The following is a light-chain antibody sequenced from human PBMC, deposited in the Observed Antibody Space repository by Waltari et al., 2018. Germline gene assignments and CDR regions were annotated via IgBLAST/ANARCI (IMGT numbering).Light chain of an antibody. V-gene: IGLV3-1*01. J-gene: IGLJ2*01. CDR3: QAWDRGTRGV. Sequence: SYDLTQPPSVSVSPGQTASNPCPGDDLGNSNVCWYQQKPGQSPVLIIYQNGRRPPGIPDRFSGSNSGNTATLTISGTQAMDEADYYCQAWDRGTRGVFGGGTRLTVL. CDR1: DLGNSN. CDR2: QNG.